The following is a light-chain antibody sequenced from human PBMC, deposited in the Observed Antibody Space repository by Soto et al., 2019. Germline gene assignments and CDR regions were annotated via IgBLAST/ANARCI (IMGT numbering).Light chain of an antibody. J-gene: IGKJ1*01. CDR3: HQRQSWPRT. Sequence: ESVLTQSPGTLSLSPGERATLSCRASQSVSSNHLAWYQQKRGQPPRLLIYGASSRATGTPARFSASGSGTDFTLTISDVQPEDFALYYCHQRQSWPRTFGQGTKVDI. V-gene: IGKV3-20*01. CDR2: GAS. CDR1: QSVSSNH.